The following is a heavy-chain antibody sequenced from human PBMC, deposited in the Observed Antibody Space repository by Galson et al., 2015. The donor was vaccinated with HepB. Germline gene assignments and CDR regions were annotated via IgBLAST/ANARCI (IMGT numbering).Heavy chain of an antibody. V-gene: IGHV1-2*06. CDR3: ARSPSPIRYHYDSSGYFYFDY. CDR1: GYTFTGYY. D-gene: IGHD3-22*01. CDR2: INPNSGGT. Sequence: SVKVSCKASGYTFTGYYMHWVRQAPGQGLEWMGRINPNSGGTNYAQKFQGRVTMTRDTSINTAYMELSRLTSDDTAVYYCARSPSPIRYHYDSSGYFYFDYWGQGTLVTVSS. J-gene: IGHJ4*02.